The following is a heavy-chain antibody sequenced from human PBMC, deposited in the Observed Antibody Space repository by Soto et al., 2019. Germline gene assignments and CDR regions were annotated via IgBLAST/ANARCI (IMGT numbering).Heavy chain of an antibody. D-gene: IGHD5-18*01. Sequence: PGESLKISCKGSGYSFTSYWISWVRQMPGKGLEWMGRIDPSDSYTNYSPSFQGHVTISADKSISTAYLQWSSLKASDTAMYYCARLYAGGYSYGYRYGMDVWGQGTTGTAP. CDR2: IDPSDSYT. V-gene: IGHV5-10-1*01. CDR3: ARLYAGGYSYGYRYGMDV. CDR1: GYSFTSYW. J-gene: IGHJ6*02.